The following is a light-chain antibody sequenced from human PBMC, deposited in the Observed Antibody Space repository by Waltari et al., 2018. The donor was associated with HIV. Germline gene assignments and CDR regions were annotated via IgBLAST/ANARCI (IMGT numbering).Light chain of an antibody. J-gene: IGLJ2*01. Sequence: QSALTQPASVSGSPGQSITISCTGISSDVGSYNLVSWHQQHPGKAPKLMIYEGNKRPSGVSNRFSGSKSGNTASLTISGLQAEDEADYYCCSYAGSSTFVFGGGTKLTVL. CDR1: SSDVGSYNL. CDR2: EGN. V-gene: IGLV2-23*03. CDR3: CSYAGSSTFV.